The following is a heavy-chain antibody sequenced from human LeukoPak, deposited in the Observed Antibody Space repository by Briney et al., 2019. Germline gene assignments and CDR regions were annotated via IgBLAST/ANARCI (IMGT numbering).Heavy chain of an antibody. CDR2: FSGSGGNT. V-gene: IGHV3-23*01. J-gene: IGHJ4*02. Sequence: GGSLRLSCAASGFTFSSYSMNWVRQAPGKGLEWVSAFSGSGGNTYYADSVKGRFTISRDNSKNTLYLQMNSLRAEDMAVYYCRKSSAPWPWGQGTLVTASS. CDR3: RKSSAPWP. CDR1: GFTFSSYS.